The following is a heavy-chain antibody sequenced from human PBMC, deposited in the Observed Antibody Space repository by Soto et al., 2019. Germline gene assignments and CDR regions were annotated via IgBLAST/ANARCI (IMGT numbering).Heavy chain of an antibody. Sequence: SETLSLTCTVTCDSIINRSYYWGWIRQPPGKGLEWIGSIYYSGSTYNNPSLKSRVSMSVDTSKNQFSLKLRSVTAADTALYYCARQRTSVVTQAYFDSWGQGSLVTVSS. D-gene: IGHD2-21*02. CDR1: CDSIINRSYY. J-gene: IGHJ4*02. CDR2: IYYSGST. V-gene: IGHV4-39*01. CDR3: ARQRTSVVTQAYFDS.